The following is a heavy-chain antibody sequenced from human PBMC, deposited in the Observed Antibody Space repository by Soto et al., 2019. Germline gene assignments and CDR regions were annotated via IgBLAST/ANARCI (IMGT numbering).Heavy chain of an antibody. Sequence: GGSLRLSCAASGFTFSSYAMSWVRQAPGKGLVWVSAIDSGGGSTYYADSVKGRFTISRDNVKNTLYLQMNSLRAEDTAVYYCARETSSGWYSYFDYWGQGILVTVSS. V-gene: IGHV3-23*01. D-gene: IGHD6-19*01. CDR3: ARETSSGWYSYFDY. J-gene: IGHJ4*02. CDR2: IDSGGGST. CDR1: GFTFSSYA.